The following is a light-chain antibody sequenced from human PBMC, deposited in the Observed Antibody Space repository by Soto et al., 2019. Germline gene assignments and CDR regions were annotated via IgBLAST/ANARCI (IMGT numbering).Light chain of an antibody. CDR3: QHYGSSPGLT. CDR2: GTS. CDR1: QRVSAGS. Sequence: EIVLTQSPGTLSLSPGERGTLSCRASQRVSAGSLAWYQQKPGQPPRLLIYGTSSRVTGIPDRFSGSGSGTDFTLNINSLEPEDFAMYYCQHYGSSPGLTFGGGTKVDIK. V-gene: IGKV3-20*01. J-gene: IGKJ4*01.